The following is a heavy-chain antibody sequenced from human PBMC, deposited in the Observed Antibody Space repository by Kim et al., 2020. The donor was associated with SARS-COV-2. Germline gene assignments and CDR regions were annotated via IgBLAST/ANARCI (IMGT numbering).Heavy chain of an antibody. CDR3: TRFTSDDFNY. CDR2: IKSKTDGGTT. CDR1: GFSFSNAW. V-gene: IGHV3-15*01. Sequence: GGSLRLSCAASGFSFSNAWMSWVRQAPGKGLEWVGRIKSKTDGGTTDYAAPVKDRFIISRDDSKSILYLQLNSLKTEDTAVYYCTRFTSDDFNYCGQGTL. J-gene: IGHJ4*02.